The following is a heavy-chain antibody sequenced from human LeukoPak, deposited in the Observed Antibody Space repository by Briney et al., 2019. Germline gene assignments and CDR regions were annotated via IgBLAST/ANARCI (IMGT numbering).Heavy chain of an antibody. V-gene: IGHV3-23*01. Sequence: PGGSLRLSCVDTGFCSSTSDMCSVRQAPEKGVEWVSSTISSGDSSRYADSGKVRFTLCKDNAKHTLYIQMDSLRAEDTAVYFCAHSKNRLAFQYWGQGTLASVSS. CDR3: AHSKNRLAFQY. CDR1: GFCSSTSD. J-gene: IGHJ1*01. CDR2: TISSGDSS. D-gene: IGHD4-11*01.